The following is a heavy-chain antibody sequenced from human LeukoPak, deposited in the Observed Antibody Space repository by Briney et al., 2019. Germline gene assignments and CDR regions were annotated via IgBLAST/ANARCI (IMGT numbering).Heavy chain of an antibody. V-gene: IGHV3-33*01. D-gene: IGHD3-10*01. CDR2: IQSDGSQE. J-gene: IGHJ4*02. CDR1: GFIVRDFG. Sequence: QPGGSLRLACATSGFIVRDFGMHWVRQAPGKRLECVAAIQSDGSQEYFADSVKGRSTISRDKSKSTMYLQIDTLRAEDTAVYYCARDSCLIKTCLDYWGQGTLVTVSS. CDR3: ARDSCLIKTCLDY.